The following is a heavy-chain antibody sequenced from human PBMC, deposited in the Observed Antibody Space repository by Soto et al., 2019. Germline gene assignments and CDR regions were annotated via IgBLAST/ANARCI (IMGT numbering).Heavy chain of an antibody. CDR2: IFHSGSA. CDR3: ARLAITQIVVATAVDAFDI. Sequence: QLQLQESGPGLVRPSETLSLTCTVSGDSISSVNYYWGWIRQPPGKGLEWIGSIFHSGSAYYNPALNSRLNPSVDPSNRHFSLNLTSVTAADTAVYYCARLAITQIVVATAVDAFDIWGRGRMVTVSS. J-gene: IGHJ3*02. D-gene: IGHD2-21*02. V-gene: IGHV4-39*02. CDR1: GDSISSVNYY.